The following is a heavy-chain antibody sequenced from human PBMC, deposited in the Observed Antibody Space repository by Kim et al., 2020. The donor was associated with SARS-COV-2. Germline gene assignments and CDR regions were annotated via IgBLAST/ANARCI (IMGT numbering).Heavy chain of an antibody. Sequence: GGSLRLSCAASGFTFSSYGMHWVRQAPGKGLEWVAVIWYDGSNKYYADSVKGRFTISRDNSKNTLYLQMNSLRAEDTAVYYCAKDGPSSSWHANYYYYYGMDVWGQGTTVTVSS. J-gene: IGHJ6*02. D-gene: IGHD6-13*01. CDR2: IWYDGSNK. V-gene: IGHV3-33*06. CDR1: GFTFSSYG. CDR3: AKDGPSSSWHANYYYYYGMDV.